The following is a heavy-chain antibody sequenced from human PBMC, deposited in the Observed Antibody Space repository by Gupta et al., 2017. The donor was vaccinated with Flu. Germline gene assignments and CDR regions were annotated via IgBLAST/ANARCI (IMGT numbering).Heavy chain of an antibody. Sequence: YAISWVRQAPGQGLEWMGGIIPIFGTANYAQKFQGRVTITADESTSTAYMELSSLRSEDTAVYYCARRQRGDYYYYGMDVWGQGTTVTVSS. J-gene: IGHJ6*02. V-gene: IGHV1-69*01. CDR3: ARRQRGDYYYYGMDV. CDR2: IIPIFGTA. CDR1: YA. D-gene: IGHD3-16*01.